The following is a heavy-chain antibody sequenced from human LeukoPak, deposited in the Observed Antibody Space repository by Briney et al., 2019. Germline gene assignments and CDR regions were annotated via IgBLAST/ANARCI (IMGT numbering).Heavy chain of an antibody. CDR2: IYYSGST. CDR3: ARWTYYMDV. Sequence: SETLSLTCTVSGGSISSSSYYWGWIRQPPGKGLEWIGSIYYSGSTYYNPSLKSRVTISVDTSKNQFSLKLSSMTAADTAVYYCARWTYYMDVWGKGTTVTVSS. J-gene: IGHJ6*03. CDR1: GGSISSSSYY. D-gene: IGHD3/OR15-3a*01. V-gene: IGHV4-39*01.